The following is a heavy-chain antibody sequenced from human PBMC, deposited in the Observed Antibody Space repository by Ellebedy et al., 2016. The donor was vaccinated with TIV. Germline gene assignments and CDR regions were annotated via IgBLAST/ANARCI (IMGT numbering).Heavy chain of an antibody. J-gene: IGHJ4*02. CDR2: ISGSSSDI. V-gene: IGHV3-21*05. CDR3: ARVAREFDH. Sequence: GESLKISXAASGFTFSTYAMSWVRQAPGKGLECLSYISGSSSDIKYADSVKGRFTISRDNAKNSLYLQMNSLRAEDTAVYYCARVAREFDHWGQGTLVTVSS. CDR1: GFTFSTYA.